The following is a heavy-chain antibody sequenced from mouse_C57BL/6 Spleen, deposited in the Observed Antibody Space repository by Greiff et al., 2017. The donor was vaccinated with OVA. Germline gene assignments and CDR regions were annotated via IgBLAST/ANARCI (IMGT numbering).Heavy chain of an antibody. CDR1: GYTFTNYW. Sequence: QVQLQQSGAELVRPGTSVKMSCKASGYTFTNYWIGWAKQRPGHGLEWIGDIYPGGGYTNYNEKFKGKATLTADKSSSTAYMQFSSLTSEDSAIYYCARGNGNPYWYFDVWGTGTTGTVSS. CDR3: ARGNGNPYWYFDV. CDR2: IYPGGGYT. D-gene: IGHD2-1*01. V-gene: IGHV1-63*01. J-gene: IGHJ1*03.